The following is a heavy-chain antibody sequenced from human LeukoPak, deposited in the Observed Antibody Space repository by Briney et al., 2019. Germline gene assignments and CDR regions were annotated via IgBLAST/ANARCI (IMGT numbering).Heavy chain of an antibody. CDR2: IYYSGST. Sequence: KSSETLSLTCTVSGGSISSHYWSRLRQPPGKGLEWFGYIYYSGSTNYNPSLKSRVTISVDTSKNQFSLKLSSVTAADTAVYYCARGYSSYAFDIWGQGTMVTVSS. V-gene: IGHV4-59*11. D-gene: IGHD6-6*01. J-gene: IGHJ3*02. CDR1: GGSISSHY. CDR3: ARGYSSYAFDI.